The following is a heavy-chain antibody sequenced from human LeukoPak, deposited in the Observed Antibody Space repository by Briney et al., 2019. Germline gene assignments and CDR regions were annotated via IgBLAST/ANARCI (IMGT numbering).Heavy chain of an antibody. CDR1: GFTLSTFW. CDR2: IKQDESEK. D-gene: IGHD5-24*01. CDR3: ARPRWLQFGPHDS. V-gene: IGHV3-7*01. Sequence: GGSLRLSCAASGFTLSTFWMGWVRQSPGKGLEWVANIKQDESEKYYVDSVKGRFTISRDNAKNSLYLQMNSLRAEDTAVYYCARPRWLQFGPHDSWGQGTLVTVSS. J-gene: IGHJ4*02.